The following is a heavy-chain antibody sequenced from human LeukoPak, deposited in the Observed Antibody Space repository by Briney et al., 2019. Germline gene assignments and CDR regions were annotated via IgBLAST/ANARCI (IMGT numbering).Heavy chain of an antibody. V-gene: IGHV1-18*01. CDR2: ISAYNGNT. CDR1: GYTFTSYD. CDR3: ARGYYYDSSGYSDFDY. Sequence: ASVKVSCKASGYTFTSYDINWVRQAPGQGLEWMGWISAYNGNTNYAQKLQGRVTMTTDTSTSTAYMELRSLRSDDTAVYYCARGYYYDSSGYSDFDYWGQGTLVTVSS. D-gene: IGHD3-22*01. J-gene: IGHJ4*02.